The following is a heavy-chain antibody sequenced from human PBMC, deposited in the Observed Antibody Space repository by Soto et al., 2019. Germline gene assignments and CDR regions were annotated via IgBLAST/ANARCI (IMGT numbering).Heavy chain of an antibody. CDR3: AKEFCGSSICRGIFDN. V-gene: IGHV3-23*01. Sequence: EGQLLESGGGLVQPGGSLRLSCAAAEFTFSSYAMSWVRQAPGKGLEWVSTISESGAGTYYADFVKGRFTISRDNSKNTLYLQMNSLRAEDTAVYYGAKEFCGSSICRGIFDNWGQGPLVTVSS. D-gene: IGHD2-2*01. J-gene: IGHJ4*02. CDR2: ISESGAGT. CDR1: EFTFSSYA.